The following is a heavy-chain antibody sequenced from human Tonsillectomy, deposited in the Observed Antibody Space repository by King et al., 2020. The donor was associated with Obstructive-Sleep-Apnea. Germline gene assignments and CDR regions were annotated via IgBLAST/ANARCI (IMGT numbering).Heavy chain of an antibody. J-gene: IGHJ4*02. Sequence: VQLVESGGGVVQPGRSLRLSCAASGFTFSSYAMHWVRQAPGKGLEWVAVISYDGSNKYYADSVKGRFTISRDNSKNTLYLQMNSLRAEDTAVYYCARDYRDIVVVPAAPCFDYWGQGTLVTVSS. V-gene: IGHV3-30*04. CDR2: ISYDGSNK. D-gene: IGHD2-2*01. CDR3: ARDYRDIVVVPAAPCFDY. CDR1: GFTFSSYA.